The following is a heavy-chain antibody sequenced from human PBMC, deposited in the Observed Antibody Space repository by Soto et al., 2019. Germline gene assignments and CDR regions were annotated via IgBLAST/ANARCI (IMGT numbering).Heavy chain of an antibody. CDR3: ARGGGYSYGGAFDI. V-gene: IGHV3-13*01. J-gene: IGHJ3*02. CDR2: IGTAGDT. CDR1: GFTFSSYD. D-gene: IGHD5-18*01. Sequence: GGSLRLSCAASGFTFSSYDMHWVRQATGKGLEWVSAIGTAGDTYYPGSVKGRFTISRENAKNSLYLQMNSLRAGDTAVYYCARGGGYSYGGAFDIWGQGTMVTVSS.